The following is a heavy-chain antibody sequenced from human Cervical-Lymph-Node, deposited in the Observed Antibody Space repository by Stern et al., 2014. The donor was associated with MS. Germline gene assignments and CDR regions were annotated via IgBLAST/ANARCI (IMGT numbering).Heavy chain of an antibody. CDR1: GFTFSSYS. V-gene: IGHV3-21*01. CDR2: ISSSSSYI. D-gene: IGHD2-8*01. CDR3: ARENMVPYFDY. Sequence: EVQLEESGGGLVKPGGSLRLSCAAFGFTFSSYSMNWVRQAPGKGLEWVSSISSSSSYIYYADSVKGRFTISRDNAKNSLYLQMNSLRGEDTAVYYCARENMVPYFDYWGQGTLVTVSS. J-gene: IGHJ4*02.